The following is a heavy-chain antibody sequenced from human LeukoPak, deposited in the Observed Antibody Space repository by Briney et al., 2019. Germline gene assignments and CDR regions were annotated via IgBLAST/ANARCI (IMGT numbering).Heavy chain of an antibody. CDR3: ARELNWDADY. D-gene: IGHD1-1*01. J-gene: IGHJ4*02. CDR1: GFTFSSYS. CDR2: ISSSSSTI. V-gene: IGHV3-48*01. Sequence: GGSLRLSCTASGFTFSSYSMNWVRQAPGKGLEGVSYISSSSSTIYYADSVKGRFTISRDNAKNSLYLQMNSLRAEDTAVYYCARELNWDADYWGQGTLVTVSS.